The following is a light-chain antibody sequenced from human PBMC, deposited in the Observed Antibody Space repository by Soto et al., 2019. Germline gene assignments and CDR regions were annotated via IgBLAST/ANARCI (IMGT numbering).Light chain of an antibody. J-gene: IGKJ3*01. CDR1: PNIITDY. CDR3: QQYGPSPT. V-gene: IGKV3-20*01. Sequence: EIVVTQSPGALSLSPGERATLSCKASPNIITDYLVWYQQKPGQAPRLLIYGAFRRATGVPDRFSGSGSGTDFTLTITRLEPDDSALYYCQQYGPSPTFGPGTKVEIK. CDR2: GAF.